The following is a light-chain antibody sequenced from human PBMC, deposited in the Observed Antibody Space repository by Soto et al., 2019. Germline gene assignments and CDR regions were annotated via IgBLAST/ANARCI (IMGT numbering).Light chain of an antibody. CDR1: STDFVTYNR. CDR2: DVN. J-gene: IGLJ3*02. Sequence: QSALTQPPSVSGSPGQSVTISCTGTSTDFVTYNRVSWYQQPPGTAPKLMIDDVNKRPSGVPDRFSGSRSGNTASLTISGLQAEDEADYYCCSYAGSYTWVFGGGTKVTVL. V-gene: IGLV2-11*01. CDR3: CSYAGSYTWV.